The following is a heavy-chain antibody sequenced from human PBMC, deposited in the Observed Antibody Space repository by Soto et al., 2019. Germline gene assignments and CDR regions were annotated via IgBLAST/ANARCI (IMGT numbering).Heavy chain of an antibody. V-gene: IGHV1-24*01. CDR1: GYTLTELS. Sequence: GASVKVSCKVSGYTLTELSKHWVRQAPGKGIEWMGGFDPEDGETIYAQKFQGRVTMTRNTSISTAYMELSSLRSEDTAVYYCARSPTQKDYYYYYMDVWGKGTTVTVSS. CDR3: ARSPTQKDYYYYYMDV. CDR2: FDPEDGET. J-gene: IGHJ6*03.